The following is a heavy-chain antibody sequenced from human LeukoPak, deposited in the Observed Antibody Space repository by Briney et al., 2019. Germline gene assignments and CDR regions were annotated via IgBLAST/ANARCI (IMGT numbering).Heavy chain of an antibody. CDR2: ITSSSSYI. J-gene: IGHJ6*03. CDR1: GFTVSSNS. V-gene: IGHV3-21*01. D-gene: IGHD5-24*01. CDR3: ARSPEIYFMDV. Sequence: GGSLRLSCTVSGFTVSSNSMSWVRQAPGKGLEWVSSITSSSSYIYYADSVKGRFTISRDNAKNSLYLQMNSLRAEDTAVYYCARSPEIYFMDVWGKGTTVTVSS.